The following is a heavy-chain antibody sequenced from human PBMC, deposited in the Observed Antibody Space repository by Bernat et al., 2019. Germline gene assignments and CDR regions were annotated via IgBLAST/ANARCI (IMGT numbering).Heavy chain of an antibody. CDR2: INAGNGNT. J-gene: IGHJ2*01. V-gene: IGHV1-3*01. Sequence: QVQLVQSGAEVKKPGASVKVSCKASGYTFTSYAMHWVRQAPGQRLEWMGWINAGNGNTKYSQKFQGRVTNTRDTSASTAYMELSSLRSEDTAVYYCAGDGAVRYFDLWGRGTLVTVSS. CDR1: GYTFTSYA. CDR3: AGDGAVRYFDL. D-gene: IGHD2-8*01.